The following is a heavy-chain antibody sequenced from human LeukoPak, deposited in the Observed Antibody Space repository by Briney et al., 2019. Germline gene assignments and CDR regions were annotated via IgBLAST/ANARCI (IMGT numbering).Heavy chain of an antibody. D-gene: IGHD1-26*01. CDR1: GYTFTSYD. V-gene: IGHV1-8*01. Sequence: ASVKVSCKASGYTFTSYDINWVRQATGQGLEWMGWMNPNSGNTGYAQKFQGRVTMTRNTSISTAYMELSSLRSEDTAVYYCARHEILGWYSGSYFGYWGQGTLVTVSS. CDR3: ARHEILGWYSGSYFGY. CDR2: MNPNSGNT. J-gene: IGHJ4*02.